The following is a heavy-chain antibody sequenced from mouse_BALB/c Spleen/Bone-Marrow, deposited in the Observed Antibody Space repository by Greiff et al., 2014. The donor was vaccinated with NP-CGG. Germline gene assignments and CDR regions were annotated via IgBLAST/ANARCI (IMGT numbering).Heavy chain of an antibody. CDR1: GYTFTDYN. Sequence: VQLQQSGPELVKPGAPVKISCKASGYTFTDYNMHWVKQSHGQSLEWIGYIYPYNGGTGYNQKFKSKATLTIDNSSSTAYMERRSLASEDAAFYDSERSYGNWYFDVWGAGTTVTVSS. J-gene: IGHJ1*01. V-gene: IGHV1S29*02. CDR2: IYPYNGGT. D-gene: IGHD1-1*01. CDR3: ERSYGNWYFDV.